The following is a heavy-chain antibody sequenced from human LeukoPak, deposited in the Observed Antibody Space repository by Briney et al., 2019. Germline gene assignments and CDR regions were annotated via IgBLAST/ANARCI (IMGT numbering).Heavy chain of an antibody. D-gene: IGHD2-21*01. CDR1: GYSFTSYW. J-gene: IGHJ3*02. Sequence: GESLKISCKGSGYSFTSYWIGWVGQMPGKGLGWMGIIYPYDSDTRYSPSFQGQVTISADMSISTAYLEWSSLKASDTAMYYCAKHFSGGDYDAFEIWGXXTLLTVS. V-gene: IGHV5-51*01. CDR2: IYPYDSDT. CDR3: AKHFSGGDYDAFEI.